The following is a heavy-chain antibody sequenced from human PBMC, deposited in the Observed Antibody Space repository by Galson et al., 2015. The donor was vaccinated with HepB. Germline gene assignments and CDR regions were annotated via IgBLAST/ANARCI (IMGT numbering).Heavy chain of an antibody. Sequence: SLRLSCAASGFTFSSHAMSWVRQAPGKGLEWVSGISGSGGSTHCADSMKGRFTISRDNSKNTLYLQMNSQRAEDTAVYYCAKDMEWLVPIYHFDYWGQGTLLTVSS. CDR1: GFTFSSHA. CDR3: AKDMEWLVPIYHFDY. CDR2: ISGSGGST. D-gene: IGHD6-19*01. V-gene: IGHV3-23*01. J-gene: IGHJ4*02.